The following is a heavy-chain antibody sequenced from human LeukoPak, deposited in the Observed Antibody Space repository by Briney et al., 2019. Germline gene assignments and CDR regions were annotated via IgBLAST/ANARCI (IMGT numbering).Heavy chain of an antibody. Sequence: GSLRLSCAASGFTFSTYIMNWVRQAPGKGLEWVSSITSSSRYIYYADSVKGRFTISRDNAKNSLYLQMNSLRAEDTAVYYCARHVVAVGFDYWGQGTLVTVSS. CDR1: GFTFSTYI. J-gene: IGHJ4*02. CDR3: ARHVVAVGFDY. D-gene: IGHD3-22*01. CDR2: ITSSSRYI. V-gene: IGHV3-21*01.